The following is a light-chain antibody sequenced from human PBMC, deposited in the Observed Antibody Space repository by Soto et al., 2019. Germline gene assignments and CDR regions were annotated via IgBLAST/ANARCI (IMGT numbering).Light chain of an antibody. CDR2: EVT. J-gene: IGLJ2*01. CDR1: SSDVGRYNY. V-gene: IGLV2-8*01. CDR3: SSYAGSNNL. Sequence: ALTQPPSASGSPGQSVTISCTGTSSDVGRYNYVSWYQQHPGTAPKLMIYEVTKRPSGVPDRFSGSKSGTTASLTVSGLQAEDEADYYCSSYAGSNNLFGGGTKLTVL.